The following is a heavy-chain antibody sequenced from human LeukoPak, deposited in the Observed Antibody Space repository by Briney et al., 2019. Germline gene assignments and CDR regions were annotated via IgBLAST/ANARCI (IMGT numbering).Heavy chain of an antibody. J-gene: IGHJ3*02. CDR1: GFTFSSYW. CDR2: INSDGSST. CDR3: ARDWRLTDSSGWYWLAFDI. V-gene: IGHV3-74*01. Sequence: PGGSLRLSCAASGFTFSSYWMHWVRQAPGKGLVWVSRINSDGSSTSYADSVKGRFTISRDNAKNTLYLQMNSLRAEDTAVYYCARDWRLTDSSGWYWLAFDIWGQGAMVTVSS. D-gene: IGHD6-19*01.